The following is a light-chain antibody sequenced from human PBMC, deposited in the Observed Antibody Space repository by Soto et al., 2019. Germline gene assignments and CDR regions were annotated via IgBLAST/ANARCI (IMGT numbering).Light chain of an antibody. V-gene: IGKV3-20*01. CDR3: QQYGSSPT. Sequence: EIVLTQSPGTLSLSPGERATLSCRASQSVSSSYLAWYQQKPGQAPRLLIYGASSKATGIPDRFSDSGSGTDLTLTISRLEPEDFAVYYCQQYGSSPTFGGGTKVDIK. CDR2: GAS. CDR1: QSVSSSY. J-gene: IGKJ4*01.